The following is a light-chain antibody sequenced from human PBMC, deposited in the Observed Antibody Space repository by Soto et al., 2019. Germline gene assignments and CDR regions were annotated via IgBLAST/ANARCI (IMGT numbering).Light chain of an antibody. V-gene: IGKV1-39*01. CDR3: QQSYRNTR. CDR2: AAS. J-gene: IGKJ4*01. Sequence: DIQMTQSPSSLSASVGDRVTLTCRASQSINRYLNWFQQKPGKAPKLLIFAASSLQSGVPSRFSGSGSGTDFTLIISSLQPEDFATYYCQQSYRNTRFGGGTKVDIK. CDR1: QSINRY.